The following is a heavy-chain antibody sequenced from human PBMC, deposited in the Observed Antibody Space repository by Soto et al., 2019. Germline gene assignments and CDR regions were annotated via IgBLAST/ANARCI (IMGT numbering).Heavy chain of an antibody. CDR1: GDSISNSRFY. V-gene: IGHV4-39*01. J-gene: IGHJ3*02. Sequence: PSETLSLTCSVSGDSISNSRFYWAWIRQPPGEGLEWIGSIYHTGNAYYNPSLKSRVTISVDTSKNQFSLKLTSVTAADTAVYYCARHLPYYDILTGYSGNAFDIWGQGTMVTVSS. CDR3: ARHLPYYDILTGYSGNAFDI. D-gene: IGHD3-9*01. CDR2: IYHTGNA.